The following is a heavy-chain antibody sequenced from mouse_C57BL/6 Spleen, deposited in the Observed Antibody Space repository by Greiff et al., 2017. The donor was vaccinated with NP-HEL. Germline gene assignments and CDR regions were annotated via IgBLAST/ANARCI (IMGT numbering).Heavy chain of an antibody. CDR3: ARGGRGAMDY. CDR2: INPGSGGT. Sequence: LLESGAELVRPGTSVKVSCKASGYAFTNYLIEWVKQRPGQGLEWIGVINPGSGGTNYNEKFKGKATLTADKSSSTAYMQLSSLTSEDSAVYFCARGGRGAMDYWGQGTSVTVSS. D-gene: IGHD1-1*01. J-gene: IGHJ4*01. V-gene: IGHV1-54*01. CDR1: GYAFTNYL.